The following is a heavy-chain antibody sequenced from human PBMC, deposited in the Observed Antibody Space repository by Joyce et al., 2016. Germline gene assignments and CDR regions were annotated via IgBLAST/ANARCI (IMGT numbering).Heavy chain of an antibody. D-gene: IGHD6-19*01. J-gene: IGHJ6*02. CDR2: IYSGGDT. CDR1: GFTVSTNY. Sequence: EVQLVESGGGLIQPGGSLRLSGAASGFTVSTNYRNWVRQAPGKGMEWVSLIYSGGDTYYADSVKGRFTISRDNSNNTLYLQMNSLRAEDTAVYYCAKNRFSVGGRGWLHYYGMDVWGQGTTVTVSS. V-gene: IGHV3-53*01. CDR3: AKNRFSVGGRGWLHYYGMDV.